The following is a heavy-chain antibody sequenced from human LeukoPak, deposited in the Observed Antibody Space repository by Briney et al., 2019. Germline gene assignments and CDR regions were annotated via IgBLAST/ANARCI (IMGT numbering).Heavy chain of an antibody. V-gene: IGHV1-18*04. CDR2: ISAYNGNT. J-gene: IGHJ4*02. CDR3: ARGPGYGSGSYYNDY. CDR1: GYTFTGYY. D-gene: IGHD3-10*01. Sequence: GASVKVSCKASGYTFTGYYMHWVRQAPGQGLEWMGWISAYNGNTNYAQKLQGRVTMTTDTSTSTAYMELRSLRSDDTAVYYCARGPGYGSGSYYNDYWGQGTLVTVST.